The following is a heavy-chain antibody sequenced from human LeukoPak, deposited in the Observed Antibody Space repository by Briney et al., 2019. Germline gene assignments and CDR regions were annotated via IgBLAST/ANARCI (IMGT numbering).Heavy chain of an antibody. J-gene: IGHJ4*02. Sequence: GGSLRLSCAASGFNFNNFAMSWVRQAPGKGLEWLSAMTGPADTTYYAESVKGRFTISRDYSKGMVFLQMNSLRVEDTAIYYCAKGAEIDHWGQGTLVTVSS. V-gene: IGHV3-23*01. CDR3: AKGAEIDH. CDR2: MTGPADTT. CDR1: GFNFNNFA.